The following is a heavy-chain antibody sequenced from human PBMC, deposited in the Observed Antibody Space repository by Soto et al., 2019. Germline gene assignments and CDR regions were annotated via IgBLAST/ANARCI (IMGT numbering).Heavy chain of an antibody. CDR2: INHSGST. Sequence: SETLSLTCAVYGGSFSGYYWSWIRQPPGKGLEWIGEINHSGSTNYNPSLKSRVTISVDTSKNQFSLKLSSVTAADTAVYYCARAVKWPQLAPGWGWFDYWGQGTLVTVSS. D-gene: IGHD6-13*01. J-gene: IGHJ4*02. V-gene: IGHV4-34*01. CDR3: ARAVKWPQLAPGWGWFDY. CDR1: GGSFSGYY.